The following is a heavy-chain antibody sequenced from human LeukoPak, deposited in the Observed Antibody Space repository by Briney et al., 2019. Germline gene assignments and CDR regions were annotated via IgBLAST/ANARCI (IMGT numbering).Heavy chain of an antibody. D-gene: IGHD2-2*01. J-gene: IGHJ3*02. Sequence: ASVKVSCKASGYTFTGYYMHWVRQAPGQGLEWMGWINPNSGGTNYAQKFQGRVTMTRDTSISTAYMELSRLRSDDTAVYYCARDNDDCSSTSCYIDAFDIWGQGTMVTVSS. V-gene: IGHV1-2*02. CDR1: GYTFTGYY. CDR3: ARDNDDCSSTSCYIDAFDI. CDR2: INPNSGGT.